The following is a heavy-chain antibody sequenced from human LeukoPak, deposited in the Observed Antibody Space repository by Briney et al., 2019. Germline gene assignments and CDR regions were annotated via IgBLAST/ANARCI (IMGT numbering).Heavy chain of an antibody. Sequence: GGSLRLSCAVSGITLSNYGVTWVRQAPGKGLEWVAGISDTGGRTNYADSVKGRFTISRDNPKNTLYLQMNSLRAEDTAVYFCAKRGVVIRVILVGFHKEAYYFDSWGQGALVTVSS. CDR2: ISDTGGRT. CDR1: GITLSNYG. D-gene: IGHD3-22*01. CDR3: AKRGVVIRVILVGFHKEAYYFDS. J-gene: IGHJ4*02. V-gene: IGHV3-23*01.